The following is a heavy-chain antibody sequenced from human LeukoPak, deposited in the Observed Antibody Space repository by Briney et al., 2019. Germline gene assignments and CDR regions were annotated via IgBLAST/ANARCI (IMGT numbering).Heavy chain of an antibody. CDR2: MYYSGST. CDR1: GGSVSSTRHY. J-gene: IGHJ4*02. V-gene: IGHV4-39*01. Sequence: PSETLSLTCTVSGGSVSSTRHYWGRIRQPPGKGLEWIGNMYYSGSTYYNPSLRSRVTTSVDTTKNQFSLKLGSVTAADTAVYYCARLLKYSGSYYCDFWGQGTLVTVSS. CDR3: ARLLKYSGSYYCDF. D-gene: IGHD1-26*01.